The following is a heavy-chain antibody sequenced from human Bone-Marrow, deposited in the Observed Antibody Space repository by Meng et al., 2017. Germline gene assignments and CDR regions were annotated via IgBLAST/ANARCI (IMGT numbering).Heavy chain of an antibody. Sequence: QVQLEQSGAEVKQPGSPVKVSCKLSGGSFTKSAINWWRHAPGQGLEWMGGIIPMFGTATYGHKFQGRVTITAGDSTSTGYMDFTGLRSEDTAFYYCATNGGGPRRDFDFWGQGTLVTVSS. CDR2: IIPMFGTA. CDR1: GGSFTKSA. J-gene: IGHJ4*02. D-gene: IGHD7-27*01. V-gene: IGHV1-69*01. CDR3: ATNGGGPRRDFDF.